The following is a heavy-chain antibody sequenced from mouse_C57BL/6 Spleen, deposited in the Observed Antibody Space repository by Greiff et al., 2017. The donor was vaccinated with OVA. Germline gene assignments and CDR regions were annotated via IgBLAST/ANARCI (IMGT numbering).Heavy chain of an antibody. CDR1: GYTFTSYW. CDR2: IDPSDSET. V-gene: IGHV1-52*01. Sequence: QVQLQQPGAELVRPGSSVKLSCKASGYTFTSYWMHWVKQRPIQGLEWIGNIDPSDSETHYNQKFKDKATLTVDKSSSTAYMQLSSLTSEDSAVYYCATYDYGGYFDDWGQGTPLTVSS. J-gene: IGHJ2*01. CDR3: ATYDYGGYFDD. D-gene: IGHD2-4*01.